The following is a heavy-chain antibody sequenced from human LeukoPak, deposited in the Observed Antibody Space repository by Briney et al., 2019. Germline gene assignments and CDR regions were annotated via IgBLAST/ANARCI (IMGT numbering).Heavy chain of an antibody. J-gene: IGHJ6*03. Sequence: GGSLRLSCAASGFTFSSYAMHWVRQAPGKGLEGVAVISYDGSNKYYADSVKGRFTISRDNSKNTLYLQMNSLRAEDTAVYYCARDGMSAMVTFYYYMDVWGKGTTVTVSS. CDR2: ISYDGSNK. CDR3: ARDGMSAMVTFYYYMDV. V-gene: IGHV3-30*04. D-gene: IGHD5-18*01. CDR1: GFTFSSYA.